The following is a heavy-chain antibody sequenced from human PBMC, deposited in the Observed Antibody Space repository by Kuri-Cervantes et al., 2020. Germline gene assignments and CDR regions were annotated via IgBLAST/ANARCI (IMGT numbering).Heavy chain of an antibody. V-gene: IGHV4-59*01. D-gene: IGHD3-10*01. CDR2: IHYSGAT. CDR1: GGSISGYY. CDR3: ARGGVFYFDY. J-gene: IGHJ4*02. Sequence: GSLRLSCTVSGGSISGYYWSWIRQPPGRGLEWIGYIHYSGATNYNPLYNPSLSSRVTISLDMSKNQFSLNVTSLTAADTAVYYCARGGVFYFDYWGQGTLVTVSS.